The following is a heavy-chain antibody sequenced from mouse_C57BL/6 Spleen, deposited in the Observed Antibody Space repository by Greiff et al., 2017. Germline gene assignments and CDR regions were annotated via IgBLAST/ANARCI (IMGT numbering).Heavy chain of an antibody. V-gene: IGHV5-17*01. CDR3: ARPSEGIHAMDY. J-gene: IGHJ4*01. Sequence: EVQLVESGGGLVKPGGSLKLSCAASGFTFSDYGMHWVRQAPEKGLEWVAYISSGSSTIYYADTVKGRFSISRDNAKNTLFLQMTSLRSEDTAMDYCARPSEGIHAMDYWGQGTSVTVSS. CDR2: ISSGSSTI. CDR1: GFTFSDYG.